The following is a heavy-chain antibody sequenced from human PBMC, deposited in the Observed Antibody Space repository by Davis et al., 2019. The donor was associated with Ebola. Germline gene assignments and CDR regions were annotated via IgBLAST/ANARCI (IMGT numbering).Heavy chain of an antibody. J-gene: IGHJ4*02. V-gene: IGHV3-30*02. CDR3: AKAGATRTLAFDY. CDR2: IRYDGSNK. CDR1: GFPFVTPA. Sequence: GGSLRLSCPPPGFPFVTPAIPGVARLPGKGLEWVAFIRYDGSNKYYADSVKGRFTISRDNSKNTLDLQMNSLRAEDTAVYYCAKAGATRTLAFDYWGQGTLVTVSS. D-gene: IGHD1-26*01.